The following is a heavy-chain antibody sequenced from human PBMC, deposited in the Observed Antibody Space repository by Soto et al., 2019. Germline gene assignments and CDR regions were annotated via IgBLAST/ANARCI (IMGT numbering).Heavy chain of an antibody. V-gene: IGHV1-3*01. CDR1: GYTFTSYA. CDR2: INAGNGNT. J-gene: IGHJ4*02. Sequence: ASVKVSCKASGYTFTSYAMHWVRQAPGQRLEWMGWINAGNGNTKYSQKFQGRVTITRDTSASTAYMELSSLRSEDTAVYYCARASNYYDSSGYLDYWGQGTLVTVSS. D-gene: IGHD3-22*01. CDR3: ARASNYYDSSGYLDY.